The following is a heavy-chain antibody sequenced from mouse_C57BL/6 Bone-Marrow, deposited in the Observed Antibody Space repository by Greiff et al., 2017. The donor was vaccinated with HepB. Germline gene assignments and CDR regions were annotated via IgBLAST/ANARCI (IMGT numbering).Heavy chain of an antibody. Sequence: QVQLQQPGAELVKPGASVKLSCKASGYTFTSYWMQWVKQRPGQGLEWIGEIDPSDSYTNYNQKFKGKATLTVDTSSSTAYRQLSSLTSEDSAVYYCARATELYYYGSSYFDYWGQGTTLTVSS. CDR1: GYTFTSYW. CDR2: IDPSDSYT. CDR3: ARATELYYYGSSYFDY. J-gene: IGHJ2*01. V-gene: IGHV1-50*01. D-gene: IGHD1-1*01.